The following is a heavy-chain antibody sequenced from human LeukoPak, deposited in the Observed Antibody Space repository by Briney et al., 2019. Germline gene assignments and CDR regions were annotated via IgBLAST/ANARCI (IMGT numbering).Heavy chain of an antibody. J-gene: IGHJ4*02. Sequence: PSETVSLTCTVSGGSISSSSYYWGWIRQPPGKGLEWIGSIYYSGSTYYNPSLKSRVTISVDTSKNQFSLKLSSVTAADTAVYYCARPETPVKDRPPRCWGQG. CDR3: ARPETPVKDRPPRC. D-gene: IGHD2-15*01. CDR2: IYYSGST. V-gene: IGHV4-39*07. CDR1: GGSISSSSYY.